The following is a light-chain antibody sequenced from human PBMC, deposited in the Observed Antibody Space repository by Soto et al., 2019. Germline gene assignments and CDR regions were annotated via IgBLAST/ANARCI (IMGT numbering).Light chain of an antibody. CDR3: QQYNTYSGT. CDR1: QSISSW. Sequence: DIQMTQSPSTLSASVGDRVTITCRASQSISSWLAWYQQKPGKAPTLLIHKASILRSGVPSRFSGSGSGTEFTLTISSLQPDDFATYYCQQYNTYSGTFGQGTKVEIK. CDR2: KAS. V-gene: IGKV1-5*03. J-gene: IGKJ1*01.